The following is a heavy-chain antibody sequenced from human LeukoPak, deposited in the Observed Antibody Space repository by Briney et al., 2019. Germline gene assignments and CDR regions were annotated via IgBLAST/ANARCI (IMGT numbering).Heavy chain of an antibody. CDR2: ISGSGDTT. CDR3: AKWDSSSWYAGRFDP. J-gene: IGHJ5*02. V-gene: IGHV3-23*01. D-gene: IGHD6-13*01. CDR1: GFTFSSYS. Sequence: GGSLRLSCAASGFTFSSYSMNWVRQAPGKGLEWVSAISGSGDTTYYADSVKGRFTISRDNSKNTLYVQMNSLRAEDTAVYYCAKWDSSSWYAGRFDPWGQGTLVTVSS.